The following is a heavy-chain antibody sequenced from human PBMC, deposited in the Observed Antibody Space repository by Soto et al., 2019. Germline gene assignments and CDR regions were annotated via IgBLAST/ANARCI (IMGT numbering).Heavy chain of an antibody. Sequence: PGGSLRLSCAASGFTFSDYVMHWGRQAPGKGREWVAVVSYGGGNEFSADSVKGRFTISRDNSKNTLYLQMNSLRAEDTAVYYCAKDEFRRSYYYYYGLDVWGQGTKVTVSS. D-gene: IGHD2-21*01. CDR1: GFTFSDYV. CDR2: VSYGGGNE. CDR3: AKDEFRRSYYYYYGLDV. J-gene: IGHJ6*02. V-gene: IGHV3-30*18.